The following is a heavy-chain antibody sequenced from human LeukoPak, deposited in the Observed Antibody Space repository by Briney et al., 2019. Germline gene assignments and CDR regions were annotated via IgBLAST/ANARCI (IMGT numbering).Heavy chain of an antibody. J-gene: IGHJ4*02. CDR3: AKQLGYCSDGSCYFPY. D-gene: IGHD2-15*01. CDR2: ISNNGGYT. Sequence: GGSLRLSCAASGFTFSSSAMSRVRQASGKGLEWVSAISNNGGYTYYADSVQGRFTISRDNSKSTLCLQMNSLRAEDTAVYYCAKQLGYCSDGSCYFPYWGQGTLVTVSS. V-gene: IGHV3-23*01. CDR1: GFTFSSSA.